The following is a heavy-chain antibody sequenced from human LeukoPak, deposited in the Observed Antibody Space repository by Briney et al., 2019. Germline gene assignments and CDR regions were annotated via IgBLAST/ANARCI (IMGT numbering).Heavy chain of an antibody. D-gene: IGHD3-16*01. V-gene: IGHV3-23*01. CDR1: GLTFSSYA. CDR3: AKESFMITFGGVNLDY. Sequence: GGSLRLSCAASGLTFSSYAMSWVRQAPGKGLEWVSAISGSGGSTYYADSVKGRFTISRDNSKNTLYLQMNSLRAEDTAVYYCAKESFMITFGGVNLDYWGQGTLVTVSS. CDR2: ISGSGGST. J-gene: IGHJ4*02.